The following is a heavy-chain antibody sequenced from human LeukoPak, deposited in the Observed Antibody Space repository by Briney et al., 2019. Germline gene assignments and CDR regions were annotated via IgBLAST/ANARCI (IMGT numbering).Heavy chain of an antibody. CDR1: GFTFDDYA. V-gene: IGHV3-9*03. Sequence: GGSLRLSCAASGFTFDDYATHWVRQAPGKGLEWVSGISWNRGSGGYADSVKGRFTISRDNAKNSLYLQMNSLRAEDMALYYCAKGLGAARGTNAFDIWGQGTMVTVSS. J-gene: IGHJ3*02. CDR2: ISWNRGSG. CDR3: AKGLGAARGTNAFDI. D-gene: IGHD6-6*01.